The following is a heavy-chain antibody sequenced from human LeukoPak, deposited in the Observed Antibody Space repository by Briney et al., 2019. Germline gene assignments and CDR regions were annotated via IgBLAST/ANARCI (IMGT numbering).Heavy chain of an antibody. CDR2: MSAYNGNT. V-gene: IGHV1-18*01. J-gene: IGHJ3*02. Sequence: ASVKVSCKASGYTFTSYGISWVRQAPGQGLEGVGWMSAYNGNTNYAQKLQGRVTMTTATSTSTAYMELRSLRSDDTAVYSCARYHLRWSLPFDAFDIWGQGTMVTVSS. CDR1: GYTFTSYG. D-gene: IGHD2-21*01. CDR3: ARYHLRWSLPFDAFDI.